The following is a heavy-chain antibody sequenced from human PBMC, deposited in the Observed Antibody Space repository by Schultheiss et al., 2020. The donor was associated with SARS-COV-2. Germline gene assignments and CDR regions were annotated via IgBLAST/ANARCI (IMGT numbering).Heavy chain of an antibody. CDR2: IYYSGST. Sequence: SETLSLTCTVSGGSISSGDYYWSWIRQHPGKGLEWIGYIYYSGSTNYNPSLKSRVTISVDTSKNQFSLKLSSATAADTAVYYCARAAIAVAGYYFDYWGQGTLVTVSS. D-gene: IGHD6-19*01. J-gene: IGHJ4*02. V-gene: IGHV4-30-4*01. CDR3: ARAAIAVAGYYFDY. CDR1: GGSISSGDYY.